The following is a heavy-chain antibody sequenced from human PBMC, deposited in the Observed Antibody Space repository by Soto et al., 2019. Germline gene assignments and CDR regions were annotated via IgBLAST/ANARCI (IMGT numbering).Heavy chain of an antibody. J-gene: IGHJ6*02. V-gene: IGHV3-33*01. CDR2: IWYDGSNK. D-gene: IGHD4-4*01. CDR3: ARTADYTLYYQYGMDV. Sequence: PXASLILSWAASGFTFSSSGKHWLRQAPGKGLGWVAVIWYDGSNKNYADSVKGRFTISRDNSKNTLYLQMNSRRAEDTAVYYRARTADYTLYYQYGMDVWGQGSTVIVSS. CDR1: GFTFSSSG.